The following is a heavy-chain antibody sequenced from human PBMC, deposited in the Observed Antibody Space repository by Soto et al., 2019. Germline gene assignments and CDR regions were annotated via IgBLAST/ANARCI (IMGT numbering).Heavy chain of an antibody. Sequence: PSETLSLTCTVSDGSISSYYWSWIRQPPGKGLEWIGYIYGTGTTNYAPSLKSRVAMSLHTSKNQFSLTLNSVTAADTAMYYCAGFSSGTYLFGLWVPGTLVTVSS. V-gene: IGHV4-59*01. D-gene: IGHD1-26*01. J-gene: IGHJ4*02. CDR2: IYGTGTT. CDR3: AGFSSGTYLFGL. CDR1: DGSISSYY.